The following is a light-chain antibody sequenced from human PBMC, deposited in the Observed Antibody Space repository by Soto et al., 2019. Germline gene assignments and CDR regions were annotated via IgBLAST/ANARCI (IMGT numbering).Light chain of an antibody. CDR2: DAS. Sequence: EIVLTQSPVTLSLVPGERATLSCRASESVSIYLAWYQQKPGHPPRLLIYDASNRAPGVPARFSGSGSGTDFTLTISSLESEDFAVYYCQQRSSWPLTFGGGTAVEIK. V-gene: IGKV3-11*01. CDR1: ESVSIY. CDR3: QQRSSWPLT. J-gene: IGKJ4*01.